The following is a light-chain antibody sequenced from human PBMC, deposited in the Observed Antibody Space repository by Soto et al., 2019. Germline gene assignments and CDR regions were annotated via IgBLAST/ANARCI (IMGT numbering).Light chain of an antibody. CDR1: QSVSSN. CDR2: DAS. J-gene: IGKJ1*01. CDR3: QPRTDWRT. V-gene: IGKV3-11*01. Sequence: EIVLTQSPVTLSLSPGERATLSCRASQSVSSNLAWYQQKPGQAPRLLIYDASDRATGIPARFSGSGSGTDFTLTIRSLAPEDTAVYSCQPRTDWRTFGQGTKVEI.